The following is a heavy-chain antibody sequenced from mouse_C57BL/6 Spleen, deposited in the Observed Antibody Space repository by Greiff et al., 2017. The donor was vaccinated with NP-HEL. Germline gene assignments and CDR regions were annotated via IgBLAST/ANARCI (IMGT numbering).Heavy chain of an antibody. J-gene: IGHJ3*01. CDR3: ARYGRGFAY. D-gene: IGHD2-1*01. V-gene: IGHV1-69*01. Sequence: QVQLKQPGAELVMPGASVKLSCKASGYTFTSYWMHWVKQRPGQGLEWIGEIDPSDSYTNYNQKFKGKSTLTVDKSSSTAYMQLSSLTSEDSAVYYCARYGRGFAYWGQGTLVTVSA. CDR2: IDPSDSYT. CDR1: GYTFTSYW.